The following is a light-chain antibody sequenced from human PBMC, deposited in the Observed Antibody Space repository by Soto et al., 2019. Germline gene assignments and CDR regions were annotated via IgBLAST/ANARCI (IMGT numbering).Light chain of an antibody. V-gene: IGKV3-15*01. Sequence: DRVMTQSPDTLSVSPGERATLSCRASQSVSTNLAWYQQKPGQAPRLLIYGASTRASGIPARFIGSGSGTEFTLTISSLQSEDFAVYFCQQYNNWPTCGQGTKV. J-gene: IGKJ1*01. CDR2: GAS. CDR1: QSVSTN. CDR3: QQYNNWPT.